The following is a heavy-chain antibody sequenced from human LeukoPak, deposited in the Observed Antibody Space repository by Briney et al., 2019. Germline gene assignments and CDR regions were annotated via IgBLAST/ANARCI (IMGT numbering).Heavy chain of an antibody. D-gene: IGHD1-26*01. V-gene: IGHV3-7*01. CDR1: GFNFSGYW. Sequence: GGSLRLSCGASGFNFSGYWMSWVRQAPGKGLEWVVNIKQDGSEKYLADSVKGRFAISRDNAKNSLFLQMNSVGADDTAVYYCARETRSGGSYFVYWGQGTLVTVSS. CDR3: ARETRSGGSYFVY. J-gene: IGHJ4*02. CDR2: IKQDGSEK.